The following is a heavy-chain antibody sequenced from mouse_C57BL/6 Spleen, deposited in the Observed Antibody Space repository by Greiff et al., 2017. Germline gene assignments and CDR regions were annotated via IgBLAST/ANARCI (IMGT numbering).Heavy chain of an antibody. J-gene: IGHJ4*01. Sequence: QVQLQQPGAELVMPGASVKLSCKASGYTFTSYWMHWVKQRPGQGLEWIGEIDPSDSYTNYNQKFKGKSTLTVDKSSSTAYMQLSSLTSEDSAVHYCARITTVVGAMDYWGQGTSVTVSS. D-gene: IGHD1-1*01. CDR1: GYTFTSYW. CDR3: ARITTVVGAMDY. V-gene: IGHV1-69*01. CDR2: IDPSDSYT.